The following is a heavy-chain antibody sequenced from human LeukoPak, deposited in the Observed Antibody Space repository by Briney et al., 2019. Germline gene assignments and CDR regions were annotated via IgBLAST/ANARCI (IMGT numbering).Heavy chain of an antibody. D-gene: IGHD3-22*01. Sequence: GESLKISCKGFGYSFTSYWIGWVRQMPGKGLEWMGIIYPGDSESRYSPSFQGQVTISADKSISTAYLQWSSLKASDTAMYYCARSYDGSGYYFDSWGQGTLVTVSS. V-gene: IGHV5-51*01. CDR2: IYPGDSES. CDR3: ARSYDGSGYYFDS. J-gene: IGHJ4*02. CDR1: GYSFTSYW.